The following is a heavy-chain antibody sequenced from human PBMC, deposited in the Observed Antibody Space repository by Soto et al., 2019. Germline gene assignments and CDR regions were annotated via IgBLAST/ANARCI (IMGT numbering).Heavy chain of an antibody. V-gene: IGHV1-58*01. J-gene: IGHJ4*02. CDR1: GFTFTSSA. CDR2: IGVGSGNT. D-gene: IGHD3-22*01. Sequence: GASVKVSCKASGFTFTSSAVQWVRQARGQRLEWIGWIGVGSGNTNYAQKIQERVTITRDMSTSTAYMELSSLRSEDTAVYYGAAAHSSGYYYIPYWGQGTLVTVAS. CDR3: AAAHSSGYYYIPY.